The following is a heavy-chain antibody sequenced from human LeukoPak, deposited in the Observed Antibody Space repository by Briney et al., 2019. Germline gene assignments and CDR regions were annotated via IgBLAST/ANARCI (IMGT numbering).Heavy chain of an antibody. D-gene: IGHD3-16*02. V-gene: IGHV3-21*01. J-gene: IGHJ5*02. CDR3: ARVSYYDYVWGSYPTNWFDP. CDR1: GFTFSSYS. CDR2: ISSSSSYI. Sequence: PGGSLRLSCAASGFTFSSYSMNWVRQAPGKGLEWVSSISSSSSYIYYADSVKGRFTISRDNAKNSLYQQMNSLRAEDTAVYYCARVSYYDYVWGSYPTNWFDPWGQGTLVTVSS.